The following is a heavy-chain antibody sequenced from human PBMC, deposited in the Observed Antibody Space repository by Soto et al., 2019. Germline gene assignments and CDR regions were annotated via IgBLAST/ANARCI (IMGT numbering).Heavy chain of an antibody. CDR2: ISAYNGNT. Sequence: ASVKVSCKAPGYTFTSYGISWVRQAPGQGLEWMGWISAYNGNTNYAQKLQGRVTMTTDTSTSTAYMELRSLRSDDTAVYYCARDLEYYDSSGYPGFDYWGQGTLVTVSS. D-gene: IGHD3-22*01. J-gene: IGHJ4*02. CDR1: GYTFTSYG. CDR3: ARDLEYYDSSGYPGFDY. V-gene: IGHV1-18*01.